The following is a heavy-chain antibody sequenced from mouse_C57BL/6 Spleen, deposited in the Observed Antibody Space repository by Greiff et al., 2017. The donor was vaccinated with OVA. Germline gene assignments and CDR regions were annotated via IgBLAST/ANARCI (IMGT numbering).Heavy chain of an antibody. D-gene: IGHD1-1*01. CDR1: GYTFTSYW. J-gene: IGHJ4*01. CDR2: IYPSDSET. V-gene: IGHV1-61*01. CDR3: ARAYYYGSSYPYYAMDY. Sequence: KQSCKASGYTFTSYWMDWVKQRPGQGLEWIGNIYPSDSETHYNQKFKDKATLTVDKSSSTAYMQLSSLTSEDSAVYYCARAYYYGSSYPYYAMDYWGQGTSVTVSS.